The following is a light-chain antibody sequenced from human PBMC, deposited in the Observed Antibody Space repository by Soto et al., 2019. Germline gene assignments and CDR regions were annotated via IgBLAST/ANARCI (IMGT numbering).Light chain of an antibody. CDR2: ENN. CDR3: QSYDSSLSGYV. Sequence: QSVLTQPPSVSEAPGQRVTISCTGSSSNIGAGYEAHWYQQVPGTAPKLLIYENNNRPSGVPDRFSGSKSGTSASLPTTGLQAEDEAEYYCQSYDSSLSGYVFGAGTKLTVL. J-gene: IGLJ1*01. CDR1: SSNIGAGYE. V-gene: IGLV1-40*01.